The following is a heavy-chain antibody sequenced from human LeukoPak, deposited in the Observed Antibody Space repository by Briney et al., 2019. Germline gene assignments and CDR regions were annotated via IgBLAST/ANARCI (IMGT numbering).Heavy chain of an antibody. CDR1: GFTFTNYA. CDR2: FTSMSRTI. Sequence: PGGSLRLSCVASGFTFTNYAMNWVRQAPGKGLEWVSSFTSMSRTIYYADSVKGRFTISRDDAKKSLYLQMNSLRVEDTAIYYCARQSSGIAATDKIDYWGQGTLVTVSS. V-gene: IGHV3-21*01. CDR3: ARQSSGIAATDKIDY. D-gene: IGHD6-13*01. J-gene: IGHJ4*02.